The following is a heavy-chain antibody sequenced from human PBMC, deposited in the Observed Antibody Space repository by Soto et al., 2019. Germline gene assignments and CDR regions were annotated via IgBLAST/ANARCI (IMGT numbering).Heavy chain of an antibody. V-gene: IGHV4-59*08. CDR2: IYYSGST. CDR1: GGSISSYY. D-gene: IGHD3-10*01. J-gene: IGHJ4*02. Sequence: QVQLQESGPGLVKPSETLSLTCTVSGGSISSYYWSWIRQPPGKGLEWIGYIYYSGSTNYNPSLKSRFTIPVDTSKNQSSLKLNSMTAADTAVYYCARHNYGSGSTYFDYWGQGTLVTVSS. CDR3: ARHNYGSGSTYFDY.